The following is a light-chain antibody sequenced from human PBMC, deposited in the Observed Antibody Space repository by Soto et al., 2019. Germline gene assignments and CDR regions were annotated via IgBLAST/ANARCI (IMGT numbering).Light chain of an antibody. V-gene: IGLV2-8*01. CDR1: SSDVGTHGY. CDR2: DVT. CDR3: MCYAGGNNWV. J-gene: IGLJ3*02. Sequence: QSALIQPPSASGSPGQSVTISCTGTSSDVGTHGYVSWYQQHAGKAPKLMIYDVTKRPSGVPDRFSGSKSANTASLTVSGLQAEDEADYYCMCYAGGNNWVFGGGTKVTVL.